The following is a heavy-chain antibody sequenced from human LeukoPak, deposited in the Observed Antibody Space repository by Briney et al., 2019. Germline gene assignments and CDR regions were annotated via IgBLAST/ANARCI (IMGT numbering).Heavy chain of an antibody. CDR3: ARAAAAAPDV. J-gene: IGHJ4*02. CDR1: GDSISGSAYY. V-gene: IGHV4-31*03. D-gene: IGHD6-13*01. Sequence: SETLSLTCTVSGDSISGSAYYWSWIRQFPGQGLEWIGYIYSGGSTYYNPALKNRLIMAIDTSKNQFSLGLTSVTAVDTAVYYCARAAAAAPDVWGQGTLVTVSS. CDR2: IYSGGST.